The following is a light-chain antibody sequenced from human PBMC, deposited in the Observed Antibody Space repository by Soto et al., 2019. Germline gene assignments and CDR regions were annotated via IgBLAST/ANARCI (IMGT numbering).Light chain of an antibody. CDR1: QSVSSN. CDR3: RQYGSSPRT. CDR2: GAS. Sequence: EIVLTQSTGPLSLSPGERATLSCRASQSVSSNLAWYQQKPGQAPRLLIYGASTRATGIPARFSGSGSGTDFTLTISRLEPEDFAVYYCRQYGSSPRTFGQGTKVDIK. J-gene: IGKJ1*01. V-gene: IGKV3-20*01.